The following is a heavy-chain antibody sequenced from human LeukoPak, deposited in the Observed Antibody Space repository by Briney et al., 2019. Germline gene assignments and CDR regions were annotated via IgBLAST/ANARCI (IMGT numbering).Heavy chain of an antibody. J-gene: IGHJ4*02. V-gene: IGHV3-23*01. Sequence: GGSLRLSCAASGFTFSSYAMSWVRQAPGKGLEWVSAISGSGGSTYYADSVKGRFTISRDNSKNTLYLQMNSLRAEDTAVYYCAKARRRITMVRGVNPAFDYWGQGTLVTVSS. CDR3: AKARRRITMVRGVNPAFDY. D-gene: IGHD3-10*01. CDR2: ISGSGGST. CDR1: GFTFSSYA.